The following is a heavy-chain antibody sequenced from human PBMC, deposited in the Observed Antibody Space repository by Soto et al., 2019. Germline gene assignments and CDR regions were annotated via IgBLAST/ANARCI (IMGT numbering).Heavy chain of an antibody. D-gene: IGHD3-10*01. CDR2: ISAYNGNT. Sequence: GASVKVSCKASGYTFTSYGISWVRQAPGQGLEWMGWISAYNGNTNYAQKLQGRVTMTTDTSTSTAYMELRSLRSDDTAVYYCARDSGYGSVYYWFDPWGQGTLVTVSS. V-gene: IGHV1-18*01. J-gene: IGHJ5*02. CDR3: ARDSGYGSVYYWFDP. CDR1: GYTFTSYG.